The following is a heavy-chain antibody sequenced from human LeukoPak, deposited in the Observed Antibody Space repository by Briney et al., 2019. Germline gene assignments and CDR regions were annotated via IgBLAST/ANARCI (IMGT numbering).Heavy chain of an antibody. CDR2: INPNSGGT. CDR3: ARDREGTDY. J-gene: IGHJ4*02. CDR1: GYTFTGSY. D-gene: IGHD1-1*01. Sequence: ASVKVSCKASGYTFTGSYMHWVRQAPGQGLEWMGWINPNSGGTNYAQKFQGRVTMTRDTSISSAFMELSRLKSDDTAVYFCARDREGTDYWGQGTLVTVSS. V-gene: IGHV1-2*02.